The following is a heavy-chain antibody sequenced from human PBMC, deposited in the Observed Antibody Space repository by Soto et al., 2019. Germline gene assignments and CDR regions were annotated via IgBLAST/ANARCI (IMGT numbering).Heavy chain of an antibody. Sequence: PGGSLRLSCASSGFPSSAFSMNWVRQAPGKGLEWVAYISSSGSTIYYTDSVKGRFTISRDNAKSSLYLQMDSLRDEDTAVYYCAREGGRHCSPTRCYNAFDLWGQGTMVTVSS. CDR2: ISSSGSTI. J-gene: IGHJ3*01. CDR1: GFPSSAFS. V-gene: IGHV3-48*02. D-gene: IGHD2-2*02. CDR3: AREGGRHCSPTRCYNAFDL.